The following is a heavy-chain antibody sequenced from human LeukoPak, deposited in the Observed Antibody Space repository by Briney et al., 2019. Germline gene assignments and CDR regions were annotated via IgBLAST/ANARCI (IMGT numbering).Heavy chain of an antibody. J-gene: IGHJ5*02. CDR2: INHSGST. V-gene: IGHV4-34*01. CDR1: GGSFSGYY. Sequence: SETLSLTCAVYGGSFSGYYWSWIRQPPGKGLEWIGEINHSGSTNYNPSLKSRVTISVDTSKNQFSLKLSSVTAADTAVYYCARESVMEYYDSSPFDPWGQGTLVTVSS. CDR3: ARESVMEYYDSSPFDP. D-gene: IGHD3-22*01.